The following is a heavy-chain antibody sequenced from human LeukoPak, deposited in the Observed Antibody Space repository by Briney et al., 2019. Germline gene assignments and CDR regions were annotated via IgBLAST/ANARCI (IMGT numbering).Heavy chain of an antibody. Sequence: SQTLSLTCNVSGGSISMGYYWSWIRQPAGKAPEWIGRFYVTGSTDYSPSLKSRVTISADTTKNQLSLRLTSVTAADTAVYYCAREPSTANWFDPWGQGTLVTVPS. CDR2: FYVTGST. CDR1: GGSISMGYY. CDR3: AREPSTANWFDP. D-gene: IGHD4-17*01. V-gene: IGHV4-61*02. J-gene: IGHJ5*02.